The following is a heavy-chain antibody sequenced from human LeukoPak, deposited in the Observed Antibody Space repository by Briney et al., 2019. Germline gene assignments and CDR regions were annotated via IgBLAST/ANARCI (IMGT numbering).Heavy chain of an antibody. V-gene: IGHV1-69*05. CDR3: ARVPEYSSSEVGYFDY. J-gene: IGHJ4*02. D-gene: IGHD6-6*01. CDR1: GGTFSSYA. CDR2: ILPIFGTA. Sequence: SVTVSCMASGGTFSSYAISWVRQAPGQGVAWMGGILPIFGTANYAQKFQGRVTITTDESTSTAYMELSSLRSEDTAVYYCARVPEYSSSEVGYFDYWGQGTLVTVSS.